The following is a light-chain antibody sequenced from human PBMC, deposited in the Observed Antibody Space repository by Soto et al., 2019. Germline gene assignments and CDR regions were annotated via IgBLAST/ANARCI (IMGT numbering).Light chain of an antibody. CDR1: QSVRNNF. CDR2: GAS. J-gene: IGKJ1*01. CDR3: QQDGTLPHT. Sequence: DIVLTQSPGTLSFSPGGRATLSCRASQSVRNNFLAWYQQKPGQARRLLIYGASSRATGIPDRFSGSGSGTDFTLTNASLEPEDFAVYYCQQDGTLPHTFGQGAKVEIK. V-gene: IGKV3-20*01.